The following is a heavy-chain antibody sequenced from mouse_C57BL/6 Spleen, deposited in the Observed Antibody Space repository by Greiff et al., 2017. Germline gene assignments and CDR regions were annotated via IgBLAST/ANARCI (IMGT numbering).Heavy chain of an antibody. CDR3: ARGGYDYSRGDYAMDY. J-gene: IGHJ4*01. CDR1: GYTFTSYT. Sequence: VQLQQSGAELARPGASVKMSCKASGYTFTSYTMHWVKQRPGQGLEWIGYINPSSGYTKYNQKFKDKATLTADKSSSTAYMQLSSLTSEDSAVYYCARGGYDYSRGDYAMDYWGQGTSVTVSS. D-gene: IGHD2-5*01. V-gene: IGHV1-4*01. CDR2: INPSSGYT.